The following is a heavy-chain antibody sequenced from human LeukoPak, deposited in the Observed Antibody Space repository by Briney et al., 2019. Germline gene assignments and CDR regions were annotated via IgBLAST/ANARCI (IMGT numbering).Heavy chain of an antibody. D-gene: IGHD3-22*01. CDR2: INPSGGST. Sequence: GASVKVSCKASGYTFTSYYMHWGRQAPGQGLEWMGIINPSGGSTSYAQKFQGRVTMTRDTSTSTVYMELSSLRSEDTAVYYCARDPDLPYYYDSSGYQPFSDYWGQGTLVTVSS. V-gene: IGHV1-46*01. CDR3: ARDPDLPYYYDSSGYQPFSDY. J-gene: IGHJ4*02. CDR1: GYTFTSYY.